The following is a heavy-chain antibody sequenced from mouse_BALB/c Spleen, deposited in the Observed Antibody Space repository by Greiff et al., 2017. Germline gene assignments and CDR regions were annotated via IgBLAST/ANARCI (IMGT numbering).Heavy chain of an antibody. D-gene: IGHD2-3*01. CDR3: ARDKSLIYDVYYGYAMDY. CDR2: IWGDGST. V-gene: IGHV2-6-7*01. J-gene: IGHJ4*01. CDR1: GFSLTGYG. Sequence: VMLVESGPGLVAPSQSLSITCTVSGFSLTGYGVNWVRQPPGKGLEWLGMIWGDGSTDYNSALKSRLSISKDNSKSQVFLKMNSLQTDDTARYYCARDKSLIYDVYYGYAMDYWGQGTSVTVSS.